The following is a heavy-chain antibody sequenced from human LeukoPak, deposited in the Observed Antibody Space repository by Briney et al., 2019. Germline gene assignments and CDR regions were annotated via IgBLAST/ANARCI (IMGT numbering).Heavy chain of an antibody. Sequence: GGSLRLSCAASGFTFSLYWMTWVRQAPGKGLEWVANIKLDGSEKYYVDSVEGRFTVSRDNTKNSLYLQMNSLRAEDTAVYYCTMIEWERWRGWGQGTLVTVSS. J-gene: IGHJ4*02. CDR2: IKLDGSEK. CDR1: GFTFSLYW. D-gene: IGHD1-26*01. CDR3: TMIEWERWRG. V-gene: IGHV3-7*01.